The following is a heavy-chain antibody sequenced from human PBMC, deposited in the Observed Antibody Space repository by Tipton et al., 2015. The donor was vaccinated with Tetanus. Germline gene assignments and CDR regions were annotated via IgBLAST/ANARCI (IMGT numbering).Heavy chain of an antibody. CDR3: ASLTTVMVGWVGP. CDR2: ISSSSSYT. Sequence: SLRLSCAASGFTFSDYYMSWIRQAPGKGLEWVSYISSSSSYTNYADSVKGRFTISRDNAKNSLYLQMNSLRAGETAVYYCASLTTVMVGWVGPWGQGTLVTVSS. J-gene: IGHJ5*02. V-gene: IGHV3-11*06. CDR1: GFTFSDYY. D-gene: IGHD2-8*01.